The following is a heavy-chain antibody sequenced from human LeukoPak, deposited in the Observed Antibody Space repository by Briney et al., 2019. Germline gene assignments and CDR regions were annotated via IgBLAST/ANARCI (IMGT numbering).Heavy chain of an antibody. CDR2: IYYSGST. CDR1: GGSIRSDIYY. CDR3: ARTSIVVAPFDP. V-gene: IGHV4-39*01. Sequence: SETLSLTCTVSGGSIRSDIYYWAWSRQPPRNGLESIGSIYYSGSTYFNPSLKSRVTISVDTSRNQFSLRLDSVTAADTAVYYCARTSIVVAPFDPWGQGTLVTVSS. D-gene: IGHD2-21*01. J-gene: IGHJ5*02.